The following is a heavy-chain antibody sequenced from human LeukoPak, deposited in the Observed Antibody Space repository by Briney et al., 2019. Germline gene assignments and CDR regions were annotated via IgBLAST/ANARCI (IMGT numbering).Heavy chain of an antibody. Sequence: ASVKVSCKASGYDFSSYGISWVRQAPGQGLQRMGWISVYNDKTNYGPLQGRVTMTTDTSTGTAYMELRNLRSEDTAMYYCARHMTTVVTSLDSWGQGTLVTVSS. CDR3: ARHMTTVVTSLDS. J-gene: IGHJ4*02. CDR1: GYDFSSYG. CDR2: ISVYNDKT. V-gene: IGHV1-18*01. D-gene: IGHD4-23*01.